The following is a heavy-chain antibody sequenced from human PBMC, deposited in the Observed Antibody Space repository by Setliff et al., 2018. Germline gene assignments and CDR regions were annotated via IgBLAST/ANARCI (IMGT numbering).Heavy chain of an antibody. Sequence: SETLSLTCSVSGGSIDSHYWSWIRQPPGKGLEWIGSIYYSGNTNYNPSLKSRVTISIDTSKNQFSLKLSSVTAAGTAVYHCARGKTFFGAFIRAFDIWGQGRTVTVSS. CDR1: GGSIDSHY. CDR2: IYYSGNT. D-gene: IGHD3-3*01. V-gene: IGHV4-59*11. J-gene: IGHJ3*02. CDR3: ARGKTFFGAFIRAFDI.